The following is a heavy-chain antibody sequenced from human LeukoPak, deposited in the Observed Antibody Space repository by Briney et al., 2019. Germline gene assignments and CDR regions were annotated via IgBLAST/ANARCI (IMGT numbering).Heavy chain of an antibody. CDR2: IKSDGSST. D-gene: IGHD3/OR15-3a*01. V-gene: IGHV3-74*01. CDR3: ARGTGNYYGY. CDR1: GFTFSDYW. J-gene: IGHJ4*02. Sequence: PGGSLRLSCAASGFTFSDYWMHWVRQAPGKGLVWVSRIKSDGSSTSYADSVKGRFTITRDSAMNTLYLQMNSLRAEDTAVYYCARGTGNYYGYWGQGTLVTVSS.